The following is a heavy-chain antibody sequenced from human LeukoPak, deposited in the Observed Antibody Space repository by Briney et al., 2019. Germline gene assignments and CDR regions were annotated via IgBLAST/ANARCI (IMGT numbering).Heavy chain of an antibody. CDR1: GGSITSTNY. CDR3: ARMIGDDAFDI. J-gene: IGHJ3*02. Sequence: SETLSLTCGVSGGSITSTNYWTWVRQPPGKGLEWIGEVNLQGSTNYNPSLMGRVAISVDMSENHISLQLTSVTAADTAVYYCARMIGDDAFDIWGQGTMVTVSS. D-gene: IGHD3-22*01. CDR2: VNLQGST. V-gene: IGHV4-4*02.